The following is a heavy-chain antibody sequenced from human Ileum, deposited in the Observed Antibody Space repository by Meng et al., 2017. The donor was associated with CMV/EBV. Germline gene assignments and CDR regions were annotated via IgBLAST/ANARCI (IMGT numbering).Heavy chain of an antibody. J-gene: IGHJ4*02. V-gene: IGHV1-69*05. CDR1: GGTFSSYA. Sequence: SVKVSCKTSGGTFSSYAFIWVRQAPGQGLEWMAGIVPIFGTTDYAQKFQGRVTLTTDESTSTAYMELSSLTSEETAVYYCARSSQWLLPNLDHWGQGTLVTVSS. D-gene: IGHD6-19*01. CDR2: IVPIFGTT. CDR3: ARSSQWLLPNLDH.